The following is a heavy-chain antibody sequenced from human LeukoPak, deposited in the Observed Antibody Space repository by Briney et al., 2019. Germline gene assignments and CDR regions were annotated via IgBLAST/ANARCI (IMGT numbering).Heavy chain of an antibody. CDR3: AAQMATRAHNWFDP. D-gene: IGHD5-24*01. J-gene: IGHJ5*02. Sequence: SETLSLTCAVSGGSISSGGYYWSWIRQPAGKGLEWIGRIYTSGSTNYNPSLKSRVTMSVDTSKNQFSLKLSSATAADTAVYYCAAQMATRAHNWFDPWGQGTLVTVSS. CDR1: GGSISSGGYY. CDR2: IYTSGST. V-gene: IGHV4-61*02.